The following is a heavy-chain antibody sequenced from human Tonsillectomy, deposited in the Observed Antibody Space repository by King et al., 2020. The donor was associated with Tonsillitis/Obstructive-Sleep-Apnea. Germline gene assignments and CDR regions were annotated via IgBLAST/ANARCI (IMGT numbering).Heavy chain of an antibody. V-gene: IGHV3-21*01. CDR2: ISSSSSYI. Sequence: VQLVESGGGLVKPGGSLRLSCAASGFTFSSYSMNWVRQAPGKGLEWVSSISSSSSYIYYADSVKGRFTISRDNAKNSLYLQMNSVRAEDTAVYYCARISNWGSGYFDYWGQGTLVTVSS. CDR1: GFTFSSYS. D-gene: IGHD7-27*01. J-gene: IGHJ4*02. CDR3: ARISNWGSGYFDY.